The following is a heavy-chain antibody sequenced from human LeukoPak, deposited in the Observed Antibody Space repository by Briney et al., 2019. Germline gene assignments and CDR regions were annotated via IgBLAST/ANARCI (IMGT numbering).Heavy chain of an antibody. CDR3: ARHDWFDP. Sequence: GGSLRLSCEVSGFTVSGDYMSWVRPAPGKGLEWVSVIYSGGSTYYADSVKGRFTISRDNSKNTLYLQMNSLRADDTAVYYCARHDWFDPWGQGTLVTVSS. CDR1: GFTVSGDY. D-gene: IGHD3-3*01. J-gene: IGHJ5*02. V-gene: IGHV3-53*01. CDR2: IYSGGST.